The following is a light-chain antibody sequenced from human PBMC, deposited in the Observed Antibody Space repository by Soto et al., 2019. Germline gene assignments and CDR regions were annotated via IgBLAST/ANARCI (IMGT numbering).Light chain of an antibody. CDR3: YSYTSSDTLV. Sequence: QSALTQPASVSGSPGQSITISCTGTSSDIGGYKYVSWFQQHPGKAPKLIIFDVSDRPSGVSTRFSGSKSGNTASLTISGLQTEDEADYYCYSYTSSDTLVFGGGTKVTVL. V-gene: IGLV2-14*03. CDR1: SSDIGGYKY. CDR2: DVS. J-gene: IGLJ3*02.